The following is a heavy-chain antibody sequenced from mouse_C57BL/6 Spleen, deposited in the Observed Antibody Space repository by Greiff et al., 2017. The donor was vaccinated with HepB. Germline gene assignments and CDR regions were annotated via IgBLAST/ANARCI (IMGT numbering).Heavy chain of an antibody. D-gene: IGHD2-5*01. J-gene: IGHJ4*01. CDR3: ARGSNPYAMDY. CDR1: GFNFSSYA. CDR2: ISDGGSYT. V-gene: IGHV5-4*03. Sequence: EVKLVESGGGLVKPGGSLKLSCAATGFNFSSYAMSWVRQTPEKRLEWVATISDGGSYTYYPDNVKGRFIISRDNAKNNLYLQMSHLKSEDTAMYYCARGSNPYAMDYWGQGTSVTVSS.